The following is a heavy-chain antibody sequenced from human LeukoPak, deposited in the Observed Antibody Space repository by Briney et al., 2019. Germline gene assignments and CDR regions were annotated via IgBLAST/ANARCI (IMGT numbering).Heavy chain of an antibody. Sequence: ASVKVSCKASGYTFTSYDINWVRQATGQGLEWMGWMNPNSGNTGYAQEFQGRVTMTRNTSISTAYMELSSLRSEDTAVYYCARGGIIWSGYRYFDYWGQGTLVTVSS. CDR1: GYTFTSYD. J-gene: IGHJ4*02. CDR3: ARGGIIWSGYRYFDY. D-gene: IGHD3-3*01. V-gene: IGHV1-8*01. CDR2: MNPNSGNT.